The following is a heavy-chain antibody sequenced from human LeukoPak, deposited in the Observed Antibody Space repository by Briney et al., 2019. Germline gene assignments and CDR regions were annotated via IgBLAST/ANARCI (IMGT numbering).Heavy chain of an antibody. J-gene: IGHJ2*01. CDR1: ELNVSRNY. CDR2: IYSSGTT. CDR3: ARGVMAYWYFDL. D-gene: IGHD3-16*01. Sequence: GGSLRRSCAASELNVSRNYMNWVRQAPGKGLEWVSVIYSSGTTFYADSVKGRFTVSRDNSQNTVYLQMNTLRAEDTAVYFCARGVMAYWYFDLWGRGTLVTGFS. V-gene: IGHV3-66*01.